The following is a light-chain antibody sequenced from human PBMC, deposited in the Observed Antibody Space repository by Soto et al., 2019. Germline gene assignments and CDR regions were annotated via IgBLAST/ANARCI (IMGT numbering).Light chain of an antibody. CDR3: QQYNNWPPNT. CDR2: GAS. J-gene: IGKJ5*01. Sequence: ILMTQSPATLSVSPGERATLSCRASQSVSSKLAWYQQKPGQAPRLLIYGASTRATGIPARFNGSGSGTEFTLTISSLQSEDFAVYYCQQYNNWPPNTFGQGTRLEIK. V-gene: IGKV3-15*01. CDR1: QSVSSK.